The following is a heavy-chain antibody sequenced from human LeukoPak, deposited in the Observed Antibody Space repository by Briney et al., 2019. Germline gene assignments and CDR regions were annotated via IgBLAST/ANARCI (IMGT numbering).Heavy chain of an antibody. CDR2: ISHSGTT. CDR3: ARINTVKATFDY. D-gene: IGHD4-11*01. V-gene: IGHV4-38-2*01. CDR1: GHSFSSNYF. Sequence: PSETPSLTCSVSGHSFSSNYFWGWIRQPPGKGLEWIATISHSGTTYYNPSLKSRVTISIDTSKNQFSLRLSSVTAADTAVYYCARINTVKATFDYWGQGTLVTVSS. J-gene: IGHJ4*02.